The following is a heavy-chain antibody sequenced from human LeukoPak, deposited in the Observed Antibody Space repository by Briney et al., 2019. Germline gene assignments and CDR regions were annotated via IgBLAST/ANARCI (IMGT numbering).Heavy chain of an antibody. J-gene: IGHJ6*02. CDR3: ARIGGSRYYYYYGMDV. CDR1: GFTFSNAW. CDR2: IKQDGSEK. D-gene: IGHD2-15*01. Sequence: GGSLRLSCAASGFTFSNAWMSWVRQAPGKGLEWVANIKQDGSEKYYVDSVKGRFTISRDNAKNSLYLQMNSLRAEDTAVYYCARIGGSRYYYYYGMDVWGQGTTVAVSS. V-gene: IGHV3-7*01.